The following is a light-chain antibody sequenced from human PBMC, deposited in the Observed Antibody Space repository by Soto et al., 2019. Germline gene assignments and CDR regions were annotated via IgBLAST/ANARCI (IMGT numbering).Light chain of an antibody. Sequence: QSALTQPASVSGSPGQSITISCTGTGSDVGRYNLVSWYQHHPGKAPKLIIYEGTKRPSGISNRFSGSKSGYTASLTISGLQADDEADYFCCSCAGENTYVFGGGTKLTVL. V-gene: IGLV2-23*01. CDR1: GSDVGRYNL. CDR3: CSCAGENTYV. CDR2: EGT. J-gene: IGLJ2*01.